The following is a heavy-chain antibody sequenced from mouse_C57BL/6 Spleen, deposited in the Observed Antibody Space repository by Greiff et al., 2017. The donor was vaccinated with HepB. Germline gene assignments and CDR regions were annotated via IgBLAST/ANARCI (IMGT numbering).Heavy chain of an antibody. D-gene: IGHD1-1*01. Sequence: EVQLQQSGAELVRPGASVKLSCTASGFNIKDDYMHWVKQRPEQGLEWIGWIDPENGDTEYASKFQGKATITADTSSNTAYLQLSSLTSEDTAVYYCTTDLLLRSSRGFDYWGQGTTLTVSS. CDR2: IDPENGDT. CDR1: GFNIKDDY. CDR3: TTDLLLRSSRGFDY. J-gene: IGHJ2*01. V-gene: IGHV14-4*01.